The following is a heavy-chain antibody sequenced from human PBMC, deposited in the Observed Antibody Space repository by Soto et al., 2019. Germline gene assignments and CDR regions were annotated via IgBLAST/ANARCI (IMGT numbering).Heavy chain of an antibody. CDR1: GGSISSYY. CDR2: IYYSGST. V-gene: IGHV4-59*01. CDR3: AREGKQVAAAGTGYYYYGMDV. D-gene: IGHD6-13*01. J-gene: IGHJ6*02. Sequence: QVQLQESGPGLVKPSETLSLTCTVSGGSISSYYWSWIRQPPGKGLEWIGYIYYSGSTNYNPSLKSRVTISVDTSKNQFSLKLSSVPAADTAVYYCAREGKQVAAAGTGYYYYGMDVWGQGTTVTVSS.